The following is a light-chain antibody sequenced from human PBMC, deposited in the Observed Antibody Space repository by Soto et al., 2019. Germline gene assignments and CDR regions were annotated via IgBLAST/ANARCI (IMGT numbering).Light chain of an antibody. Sequence: DIQMTQSPSSLSASVGDRVTITCQASQDISNYLNWYQQKPGKAPKLLIYDASNLETGVPSRFSGSGSGTDFTFTISSLQPEDIATYYCQQYDNPLTFGGGTTVEIK. CDR3: QQYDNPLT. V-gene: IGKV1-33*01. CDR1: QDISNY. CDR2: DAS. J-gene: IGKJ4*01.